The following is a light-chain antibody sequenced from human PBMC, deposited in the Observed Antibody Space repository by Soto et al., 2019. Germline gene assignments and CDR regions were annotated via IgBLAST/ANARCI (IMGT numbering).Light chain of an antibody. Sequence: IEMTLYPSSLSSSVGDRVTITCRASQGIRNDLGWYQQKPGKAPKLLIYAASSLQSEVPSRFSGSGSGTDFTLTISSLQPEDFGTYYCLQDYNYPLTFGGGTKVDIK. CDR1: QGIRND. CDR2: AAS. CDR3: LQDYNYPLT. J-gene: IGKJ4*01. V-gene: IGKV1-6*01.